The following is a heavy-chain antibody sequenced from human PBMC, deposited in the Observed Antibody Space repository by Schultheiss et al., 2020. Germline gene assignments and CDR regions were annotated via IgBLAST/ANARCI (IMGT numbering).Heavy chain of an antibody. V-gene: IGHV3-13*01. CDR2: IGTAGDT. CDR3: ARGQYGGIDY. Sequence: GESLKISCAASGFTFSSYDMHWVRQATGKGLEWVSAIGTAGDTYYPGSVKGRFTISRENAKNSLYLQMNSLRAGDTAVYYCARGQYGGIDYWGQGTLVTVSS. J-gene: IGHJ4*02. D-gene: IGHD4-23*01. CDR1: GFTFSSYD.